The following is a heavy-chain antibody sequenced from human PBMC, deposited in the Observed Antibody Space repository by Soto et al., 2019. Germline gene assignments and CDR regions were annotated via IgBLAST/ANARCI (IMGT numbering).Heavy chain of an antibody. D-gene: IGHD3-10*01. Sequence: EVQLVESGGGLVQPGGSLRLSCAASGFTFSSYAMHWVRQAPGKGLEYVSAISSNGGSTYYANSVKGRFTISRDNSKNTLYLQMGSLRAEDMAVYYGARGPYYGSGRYLNYYYYMDVWGKGTTVTVSS. CDR2: ISSNGGST. J-gene: IGHJ6*03. CDR3: ARGPYYGSGRYLNYYYYMDV. V-gene: IGHV3-64*01. CDR1: GFTFSSYA.